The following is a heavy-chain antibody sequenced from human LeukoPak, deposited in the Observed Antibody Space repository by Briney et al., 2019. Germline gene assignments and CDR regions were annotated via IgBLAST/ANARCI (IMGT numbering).Heavy chain of an antibody. CDR1: GYTFTSYG. Sequence: ASVKVSCKASGYTFTSYGISWVRQAPGQGLEWMGWISAYNSNTNYAQKLQGRVTMTTDTSTSTAYMELRSLRSEDTAVYYCARERHDYGDFDYWGQGTLVTVSS. CDR2: ISAYNSNT. D-gene: IGHD4-17*01. V-gene: IGHV1-18*01. J-gene: IGHJ4*02. CDR3: ARERHDYGDFDY.